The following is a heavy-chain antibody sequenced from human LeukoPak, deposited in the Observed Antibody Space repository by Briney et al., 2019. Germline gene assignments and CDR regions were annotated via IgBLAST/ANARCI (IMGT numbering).Heavy chain of an antibody. CDR2: IIPIFGTA. CDR1: GGTFSSYA. V-gene: IGHV1-69*13. J-gene: IGHJ4*02. D-gene: IGHD5-24*01. Sequence: SVKVSCKASGGTFSSYAISWVRQAPGQGLEWMGGIIPIFGTANYAQKFQGRVTITADESTSTAYMELSSLRSEDTAVYYCASLRWLQNTLGYFDYWGQGTLVTVSS. CDR3: ASLRWLQNTLGYFDY.